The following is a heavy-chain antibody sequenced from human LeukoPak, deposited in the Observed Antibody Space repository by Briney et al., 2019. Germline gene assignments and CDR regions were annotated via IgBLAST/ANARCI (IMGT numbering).Heavy chain of an antibody. CDR2: INHSGST. J-gene: IGHJ6*03. CDR3: AGGGGSYRGGGYYYHMDV. V-gene: IGHV4-34*01. Sequence: SETLSLTCAVYGGSFSGYYWSWIRQPPGKGLEWIGEINHSGSTNYNPSLKSRVTISVDTSKNQFSLKLSSMTAADTAVYYCAGGGGSYRGGGYYYHMDVWGKGTTVTVSS. D-gene: IGHD1-26*01. CDR1: GGSFSGYY.